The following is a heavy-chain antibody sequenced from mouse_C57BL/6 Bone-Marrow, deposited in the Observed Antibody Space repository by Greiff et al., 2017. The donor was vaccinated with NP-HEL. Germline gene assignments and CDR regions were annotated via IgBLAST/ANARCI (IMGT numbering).Heavy chain of an antibody. D-gene: IGHD2-4*01. CDR2: ISSGGSYP. CDR3: ASPYDYDVAWFAY. CDR1: GFTFSSSG. Sequence: EVHLVESGGDLVKPGGSLKLSCAASGFTFSSSGMSWVRQTPDKRLEWVATISSGGSYPYYPDSVKGRFTISRDNAKNTLYLQMSSLKSEDTAMYYGASPYDYDVAWFAYWGQGTLVTVSA. V-gene: IGHV5-6*01. J-gene: IGHJ3*01.